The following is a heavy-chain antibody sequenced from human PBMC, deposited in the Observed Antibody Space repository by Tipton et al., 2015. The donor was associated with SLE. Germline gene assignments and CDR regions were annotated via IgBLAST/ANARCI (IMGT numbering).Heavy chain of an antibody. CDR3: SRDIQFVGSTEYFHH. CDR1: GFTLRSYA. Sequence: AVSGFTLRSYAMAWVRQAPGKGLEWVAVVSGSGDSTKYADSVKGRFTISRDNSRDTLYLQMNSLRAEDTAVYYCSRDIQFVGSTEYFHHWGQGTLVTVSS. J-gene: IGHJ1*01. CDR2: VSGSGDST. D-gene: IGHD1-26*01. V-gene: IGHV3-23*01.